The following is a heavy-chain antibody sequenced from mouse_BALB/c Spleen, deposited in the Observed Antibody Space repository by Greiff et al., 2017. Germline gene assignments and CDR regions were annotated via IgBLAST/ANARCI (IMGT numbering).Heavy chain of an antibody. CDR1: GYTFTSYW. V-gene: IGHV1-87*01. D-gene: IGHD3-3*01. CDR3: ARSVGQDFDY. Sequence: LVESGAELARPGASVKLSCKASGYTFTSYWMQWVKQRPGQGLEWIGAIYPGDGDTRYTQKFKGKATLTADKSSSTAYMQLSSLASEDSAVYYCARSVGQDFDYWGQGTTLTVSS. CDR2: IYPGDGDT. J-gene: IGHJ2*01.